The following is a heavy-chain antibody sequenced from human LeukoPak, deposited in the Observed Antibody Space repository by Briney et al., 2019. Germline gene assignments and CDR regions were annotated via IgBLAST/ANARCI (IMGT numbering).Heavy chain of an antibody. CDR3: ARDPTSCSGGSCYSYWFDP. D-gene: IGHD2-15*01. Sequence: SVKVSCKASGYTFTSYGISWVRQAPGQGLEWMGGIIPIFGTANYAQKFQGRVTITADESTSTAYMELSSLRSEDTAVYYCARDPTSCSGGSCYSYWFDPWGQGTLVTVSS. CDR2: IIPIFGTA. V-gene: IGHV1-69*13. J-gene: IGHJ5*02. CDR1: GYTFTSYG.